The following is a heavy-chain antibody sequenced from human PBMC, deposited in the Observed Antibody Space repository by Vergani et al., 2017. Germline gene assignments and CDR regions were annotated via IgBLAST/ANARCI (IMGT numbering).Heavy chain of an antibody. J-gene: IGHJ4*02. CDR2: ISSSSSYI. Sequence: EVQLVESGGGLVQPGRSLRLSCAASGFTFSSYSMNWVRQAPGKGLEWVSSISSSSSYIYYADSVKGRFTSSRDNAKNSLYLQMNSLRAEDTAVYYCASHGWYSSGWYYPGYWGQGTLVTVSS. CDR1: GFTFSSYS. D-gene: IGHD6-19*01. CDR3: ASHGWYSSGWYYPGY. V-gene: IGHV3-21*01.